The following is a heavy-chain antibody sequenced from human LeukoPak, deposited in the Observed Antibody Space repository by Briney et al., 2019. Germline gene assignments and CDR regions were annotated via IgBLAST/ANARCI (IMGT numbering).Heavy chain of an antibody. J-gene: IGHJ4*02. V-gene: IGHV4-59*01. D-gene: IGHD1-26*01. CDR1: GGSISSYY. CDR2: IYYSGST. Sequence: SETLSLTCTVSGGSISSYYWSWIRQPPGKGLEWIGYIYYSGSTNYNPSLKSRATISVDTSKNQFSLKLSSVTAADTAVYYCARVGDSGSYLYFDYWGQGTLVTVSS. CDR3: ARVGDSGSYLYFDY.